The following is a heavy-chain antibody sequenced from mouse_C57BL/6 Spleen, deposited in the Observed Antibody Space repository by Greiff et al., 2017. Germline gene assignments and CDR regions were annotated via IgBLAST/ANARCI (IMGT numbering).Heavy chain of an antibody. D-gene: IGHD4-1*01. CDR2: IWRGGST. J-gene: IGHJ2*02. V-gene: IGHV2-2*01. CDR3: ARTGPWEDYLDY. CDR1: GYSLTSYG. Sequence: QVQLQESGPGLVQPSQCLSITCTVSGYSLTSYGVHWVSQSPGKGLEWLGVIWRGGSTDNNAAFISSLSISKDNSKSQVFFKMNRLQADDTAIYYCARTGPWEDYLDYWGQGTSLTVSS.